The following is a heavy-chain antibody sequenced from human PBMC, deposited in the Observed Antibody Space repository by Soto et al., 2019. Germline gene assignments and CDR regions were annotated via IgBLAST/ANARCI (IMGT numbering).Heavy chain of an antibody. CDR3: ARGSSIAGLYYGMDV. CDR1: GGSISSGGYY. J-gene: IGHJ6*02. V-gene: IGHV4-31*03. D-gene: IGHD6-6*01. CDR2: NYYSGIT. Sequence: QVQLQESGPGLVKPSQTLSLTCTVSGGSISSGGYYWTWIRQHPGKGLEWIGYNYYSGITYYNPSLKSRVTISLDTSKHQVSLKLSSVTAADTAVYYCARGSSIAGLYYGMDVWGQGTTVTVSS.